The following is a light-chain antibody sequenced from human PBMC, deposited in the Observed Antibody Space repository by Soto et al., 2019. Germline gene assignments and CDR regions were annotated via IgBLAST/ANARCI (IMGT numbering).Light chain of an antibody. V-gene: IGKV4-1*01. CDR3: QQYYSTPLT. Sequence: DIVMTQSPDSLAVSLGERATINCKSSQSVLYSSNNKNYLVWYQQKPGQPPKPLIYWASTRESWVPDRFSGSGSGTDFTLTISSLQAEDVAVYYCQQYYSTPLTFGGVTKVEIK. J-gene: IGKJ4*01. CDR2: WAS. CDR1: QSVLYSSNNKNY.